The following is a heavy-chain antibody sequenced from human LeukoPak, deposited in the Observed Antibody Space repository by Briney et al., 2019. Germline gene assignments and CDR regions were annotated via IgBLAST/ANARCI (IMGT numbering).Heavy chain of an antibody. D-gene: IGHD4-17*01. CDR2: ISGSGGST. Sequence: GGSLRLSCAASGFTFSSYAMSWVRQAPGKGLEWVSAISGSGGSTYYADSVKGRFTISRDNSKNTLYLQMNSLRAEDTAVYYCAESLGSTVTTDYWGQGTLVTVSS. J-gene: IGHJ4*02. V-gene: IGHV3-23*01. CDR3: AESLGSTVTTDY. CDR1: GFTFSSYA.